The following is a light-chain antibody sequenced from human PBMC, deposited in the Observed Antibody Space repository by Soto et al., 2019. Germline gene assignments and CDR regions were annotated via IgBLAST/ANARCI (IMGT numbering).Light chain of an antibody. Sequence: DIHMTQSPSTLSASVGDTVTISCRASQSFSSWLAWYKQKPGKAPKLLIYKASSLQSGVPSRFSGSGSGTEFTLTISSLQPDDFATYYCQQDHSFPWAFGQGTKVDSK. CDR1: QSFSSW. CDR3: QQDHSFPWA. J-gene: IGKJ1*01. V-gene: IGKV1-5*03. CDR2: KAS.